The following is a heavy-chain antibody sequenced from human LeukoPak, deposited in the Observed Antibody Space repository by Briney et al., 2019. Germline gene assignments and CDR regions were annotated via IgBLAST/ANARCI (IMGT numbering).Heavy chain of an antibody. Sequence: GASVKVSCKASGYTFTGYYMHWVRQAPGQGLEWMGWFNLNSGGTNYAQKVQGRVTMTRDTSISTAYMELSRLRSDDTAVYCCASAVGRGGRLAGVWPVDYWGQGTLVTVPS. J-gene: IGHJ4*02. CDR3: ASAVGRGGRLAGVWPVDY. D-gene: IGHD3-10*01. V-gene: IGHV1-2*02. CDR2: FNLNSGGT. CDR1: GYTFTGYY.